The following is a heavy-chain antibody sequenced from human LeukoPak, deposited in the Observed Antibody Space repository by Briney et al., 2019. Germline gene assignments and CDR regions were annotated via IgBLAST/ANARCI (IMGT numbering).Heavy chain of an antibody. CDR3: ASLTNTTGYIPWYFDL. J-gene: IGHJ2*01. V-gene: IGHV4-34*01. CDR1: VGSFSGYY. Sequence: SETLSLTCAIYVGSFSGYYWTWIRQPPGKGLEWIGEINHSGSTNYNPSLKSRVTISVDTSKNQFSLKLSSVTAADTAIYYCASLTNTTGYIPWYFDLWGRGTLVTVSS. CDR2: INHSGST. D-gene: IGHD3-9*01.